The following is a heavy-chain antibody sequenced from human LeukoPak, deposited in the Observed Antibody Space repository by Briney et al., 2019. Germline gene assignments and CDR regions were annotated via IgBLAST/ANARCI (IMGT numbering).Heavy chain of an antibody. CDR1: GFTFSSYG. J-gene: IGHJ4*02. V-gene: IGHV3-30*02. CDR2: IRYDGSNK. D-gene: IGHD6-13*01. CDR3: AREGHSNTWYDTYYFDY. Sequence: GGSLRLSCAASGFTFSSYGMHWVRQAPGKGLEWVAFIRYDGSNKYYADSVKGRFTISRDNAKNSLHLQMNSLRAEDTAVYYCAREGHSNTWYDTYYFDYWGQGTLVTVSS.